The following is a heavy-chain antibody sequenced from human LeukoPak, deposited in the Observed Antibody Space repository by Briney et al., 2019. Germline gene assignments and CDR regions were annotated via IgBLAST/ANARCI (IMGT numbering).Heavy chain of an antibody. D-gene: IGHD6-13*01. CDR1: GFTFSNFA. J-gene: IGHJ4*02. Sequence: GGSLRLSCAASGFTFSNFAMNWVRQAPGKGLEWVSAISAGGTFYADSVKGRFTISRDNSKNTLYLQMNSLRAEDTAVYYCAKVISIAAADLFDYWGQGTLVTVSS. CDR3: AKVISIAAADLFDY. CDR2: ISAGGT. V-gene: IGHV3-23*01.